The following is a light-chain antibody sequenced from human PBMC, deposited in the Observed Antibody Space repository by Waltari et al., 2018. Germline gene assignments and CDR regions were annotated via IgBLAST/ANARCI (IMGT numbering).Light chain of an antibody. Sequence: DIQMTQSPSTLSASVGDRVTITCRASQSFSSRLAWYQQKPGKAPKLLIYMASSLESGVPSRFSGSGSGTEFTLTISSLQPDDFATYICQQSYSLPYTFGQGT. CDR2: MAS. CDR3: QQSYSLPYT. V-gene: IGKV1-5*03. J-gene: IGKJ2*01. CDR1: QSFSSR.